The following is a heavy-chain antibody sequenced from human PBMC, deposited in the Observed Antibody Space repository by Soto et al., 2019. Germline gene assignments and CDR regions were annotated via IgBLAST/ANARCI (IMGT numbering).Heavy chain of an antibody. CDR2: HYSGGST. Sequence: PGGSLRLSCAISGISVSRNYLSWVRQAPGQGLEWVSVHYSGGSTYYADSVQGRFTISRDKSNDTLYLQMRRVRAEDTAVYFCARHRHPRGTVGATSPLDPWGQGTQGTVSS. D-gene: IGHD1-26*01. V-gene: IGHV3-53*01. CDR3: ARHRHPRGTVGATSPLDP. CDR1: GISVSRNY. J-gene: IGHJ5*02.